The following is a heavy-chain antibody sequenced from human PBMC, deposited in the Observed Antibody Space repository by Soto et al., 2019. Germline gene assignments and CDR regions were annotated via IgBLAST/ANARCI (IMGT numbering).Heavy chain of an antibody. CDR3: ARDWKVAEGFDP. J-gene: IGHJ5*02. V-gene: IGHV1-18*01. CDR2: IGADNGDT. D-gene: IGHD5-12*01. Sequence: QVQLVQSGAEVKKPGASVKVSCKASGYTFSTYGFSWVRQAPGQGLEWMGWIGADNGDTNYAQNFQGRVTMTTDTSTTTSYMELRSLTSYDTAVYFCARDWKVAEGFDPWGQGTLVTVSS. CDR1: GYTFSTYG.